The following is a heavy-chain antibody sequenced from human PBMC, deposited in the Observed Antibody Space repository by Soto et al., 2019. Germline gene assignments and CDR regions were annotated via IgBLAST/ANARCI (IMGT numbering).Heavy chain of an antibody. V-gene: IGHV3-30*18. D-gene: IGHD5-18*01. CDR2: ISYDGSNK. CDR1: GFTFSSYG. J-gene: IGHJ4*02. CDR3: AKDTAIQLWLGGIDY. Sequence: QVQLVESGGGVVQPGRSLRLSCAASGFTFSSYGMHWVRQAPGRGLEWVAVISYDGSNKYYADSVKGRFTISRDNSKNTLYLQMNSLRAEDTAVYYCAKDTAIQLWLGGIDYWGQGTLVTVSS.